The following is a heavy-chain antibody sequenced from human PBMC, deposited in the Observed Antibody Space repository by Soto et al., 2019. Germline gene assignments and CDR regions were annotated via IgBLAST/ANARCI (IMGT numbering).Heavy chain of an antibody. Sequence: QVQLVESGGGVVQPGRSLRLSCAASGFMFRPNDWNWVPQAPGKGLEGGAVIPNDGSDIYYGDSGKGRFTISRDNSRNTLYLEMNSLQTEDTAVFYCARDQGRTVTRGDWFDPWGQGTLVTVSS. D-gene: IGHD6-19*01. CDR3: ARDQGRTVTRGDWFDP. V-gene: IGHV3-30-3*01. CDR2: IPNDGSDI. CDR1: GFMFRPND. J-gene: IGHJ5*02.